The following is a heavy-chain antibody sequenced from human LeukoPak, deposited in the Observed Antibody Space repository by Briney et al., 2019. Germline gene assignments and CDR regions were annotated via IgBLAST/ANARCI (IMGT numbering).Heavy chain of an antibody. CDR2: ISSASNYI. CDR1: GFTFSSYD. CDR3: ARTLFGAYNWFDP. J-gene: IGHJ5*02. D-gene: IGHD3-3*01. Sequence: WGSLRLSCSASGFTFSSYDMNWVRQAPGKGLEWVSSISSASNYINYADSVKGRFTISRDNAKSSLYLQMNSLRAEDTAVYYCARTLFGAYNWFDPWGQGALVTVSS. V-gene: IGHV3-21*01.